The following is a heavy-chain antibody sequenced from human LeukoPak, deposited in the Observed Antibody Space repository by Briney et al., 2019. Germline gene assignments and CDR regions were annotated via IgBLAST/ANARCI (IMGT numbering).Heavy chain of an antibody. Sequence: PSETLSLTCSVSGASIRRYFWSWIRQSPGKGLEWIGYVYDNDISNLNTSLESPVTILVDRSQSHFSLKLRSVTAADTAVYFWGRRLVLATDDAFDIWGPGTMVTDSS. V-gene: IGHV4-59*01. CDR2: VYDNDIS. CDR3: GRRLVLATDDAFDI. D-gene: IGHD5-12*01. J-gene: IGHJ3*02. CDR1: GASIRRYF.